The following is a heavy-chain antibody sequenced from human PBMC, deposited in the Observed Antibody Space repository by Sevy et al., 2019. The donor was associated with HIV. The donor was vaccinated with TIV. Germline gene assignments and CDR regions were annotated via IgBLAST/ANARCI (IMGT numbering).Heavy chain of an antibody. V-gene: IGHV3-48*04. Sequence: GGSLRLSCVASGFSFIHENMNWVRQAPGKVLEWLSYISTSGSTIYLADSVKGRFTISRDNAKNSLFLQMNSLRVEDTAIYYCVRDWDDKFSYGDSDPAVDCWGQGTLVTVSS. CDR2: ISTSGSTI. J-gene: IGHJ4*02. CDR1: GFSFIHEN. CDR3: VRDWDDKFSYGDSDPAVDC. D-gene: IGHD2-21*02.